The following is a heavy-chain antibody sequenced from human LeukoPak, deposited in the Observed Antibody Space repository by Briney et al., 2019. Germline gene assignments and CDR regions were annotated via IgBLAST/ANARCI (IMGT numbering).Heavy chain of an antibody. V-gene: IGHV4-38-2*02. D-gene: IGHD2-2*01. CDR3: ARGYCSTTSCPYIWFDP. J-gene: IGHJ5*02. CDR2: IYHTGST. Sequence: SETLSLTCTVSGYSISSGYYWAWIRQPPGKGLEWIGNIYHTGSTNYKSPLKSRAAISFDTSKNQFSLKLNSVTAADTAVYYCARGYCSTTSCPYIWFDPWGQGTLVTVSS. CDR1: GYSISSGYY.